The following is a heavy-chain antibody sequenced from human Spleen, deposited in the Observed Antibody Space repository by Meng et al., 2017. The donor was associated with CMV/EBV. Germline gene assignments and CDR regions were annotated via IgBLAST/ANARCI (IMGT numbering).Heavy chain of an antibody. CDR1: SGGTAR. J-gene: IGHJ4*02. Sequence: SGGTARRSWVRQGPGRQLEGVGLKKSKSDGCTRDYASPVKGKCTISIYRSKNTLYLEMNIMKAEDTAVYYCTHDCYSTCCYKNFGSWGQGTLVTVSS. CDR2: KKSKSDGCTR. D-gene: IGHD2-2*02. V-gene: IGHV3-15*01. CDR3: THDCYSTCCYKNFGS.